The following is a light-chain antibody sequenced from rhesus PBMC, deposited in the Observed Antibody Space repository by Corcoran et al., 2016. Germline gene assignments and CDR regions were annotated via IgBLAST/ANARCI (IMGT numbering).Light chain of an antibody. CDR3: LQHNSYPYS. CDR2: SAS. J-gene: IGKJ2*01. CDR1: HGISSY. Sequence: DIQMTQSPSSLSAFVGDTVTITCRASHGISSYLTWFQQKPGKTPKLLIFSASSLESGVPSRFSGSGSGTGFTLTISSLQPEGFAVYYCLQHNSYPYSFGQGTKVEIK. V-gene: IGKV1-28*03.